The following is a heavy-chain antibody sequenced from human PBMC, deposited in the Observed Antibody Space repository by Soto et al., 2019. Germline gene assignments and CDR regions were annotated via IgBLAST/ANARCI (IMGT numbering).Heavy chain of an antibody. J-gene: IGHJ4*02. CDR1: GFSFSSYW. Sequence: EVQLVESGGGLVQPGGSLRLSCVASGFSFSSYWMSWVRQAPGKGLEWVANIKEDGSEKKYVDSVKGRFIISRDNAKNSVFLQMNSLRVEDTAVYYCARPDARFTSTAYWGQGTLVYVSS. CDR3: ARPDARFTSTAY. D-gene: IGHD2-2*01. CDR2: IKEDGSEK. V-gene: IGHV3-7*04.